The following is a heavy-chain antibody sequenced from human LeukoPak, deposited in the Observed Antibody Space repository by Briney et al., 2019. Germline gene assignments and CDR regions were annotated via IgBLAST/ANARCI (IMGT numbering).Heavy chain of an antibody. CDR3: ARGIVGSYYSP. Sequence: SETLSLTCAVYGGSFSGYYWSWIRQPPGKGLEWIGEINHSGSTNYNPSLKSRVTISVDTSKNQFSLKLSSVTAADTAVYYCARGIVGSYYSPWGQGTLVTVSS. CDR2: INHSGST. CDR1: GGSFSGYY. D-gene: IGHD1-26*01. V-gene: IGHV4-34*01. J-gene: IGHJ5*02.